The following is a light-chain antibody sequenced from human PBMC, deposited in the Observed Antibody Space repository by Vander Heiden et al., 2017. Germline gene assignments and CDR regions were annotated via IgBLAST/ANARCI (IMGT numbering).Light chain of an antibody. CDR3: QQRSSWPLT. J-gene: IGKJ4*01. CDR2: DAS. V-gene: IGKV3-11*01. CDR1: QSVSSY. Sequence: EVVFTQSPVTLSLSPGERATLSCRASQSVSSYLAWYQQKPGQAPRLLIYDASNRATGIPARFSGSGSGTDFTLTISSLEPEDFAVYYCQQRSSWPLTFGGGTTVEIK.